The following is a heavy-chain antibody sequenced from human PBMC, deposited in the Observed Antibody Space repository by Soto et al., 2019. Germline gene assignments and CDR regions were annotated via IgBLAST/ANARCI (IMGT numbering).Heavy chain of an antibody. CDR2: INHSGST. J-gene: IGHJ5*02. Sequence: SETLSLTCAVYGGSFSGYYWSWIRQPPGKGLEWIGEINHSGSTNYDPSLKSRVTISVDTSKNQFSLKLSSVTAADTAVYYCARIYCSSTSCTAGWFDPWGQGTLVTVSS. V-gene: IGHV4-34*01. CDR1: GGSFSGYY. D-gene: IGHD2-2*01. CDR3: ARIYCSSTSCTAGWFDP.